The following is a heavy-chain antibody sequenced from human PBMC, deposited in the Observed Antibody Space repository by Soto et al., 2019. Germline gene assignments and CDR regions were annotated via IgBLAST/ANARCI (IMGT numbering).Heavy chain of an antibody. CDR2: IYYTGTT. CDR1: GAYISSYS. J-gene: IGHJ5*01. D-gene: IGHD3-22*01. V-gene: IGHV4-59*08. CDR3: ARLGGFYQSLDS. Sequence: SVTLSLTCTVSGAYISSYSWSWIRQPPGKGLEWIGYIYYTGTTTYNPSIKSRVTISVDSSKNQFSLNLTSVSAADTAVYYCARLGGFYQSLDSWGQGTLVTVS.